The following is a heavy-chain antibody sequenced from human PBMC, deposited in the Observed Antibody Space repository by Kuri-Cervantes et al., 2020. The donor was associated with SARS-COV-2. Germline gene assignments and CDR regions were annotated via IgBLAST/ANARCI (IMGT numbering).Heavy chain of an antibody. CDR2: TYYSGST. J-gene: IGHJ5*02. CDR1: GGAISSGGYY. D-gene: IGHD3-3*01. Sequence: SETLSLTCTVSGGAISSGGYYWSWIRQHPGKGLEWIGYTYYSGSTYYNPSLKSRVTISVDTYKNQFSMKLSSVTAADTVVYYCARASITIFGVVIGWFNPWGQGTLVTVSS. CDR3: ARASITIFGVVIGWFNP. V-gene: IGHV4-31*03.